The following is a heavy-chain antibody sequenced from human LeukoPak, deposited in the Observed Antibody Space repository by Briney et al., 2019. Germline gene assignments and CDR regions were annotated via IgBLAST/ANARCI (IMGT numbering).Heavy chain of an antibody. CDR2: ISVDTGYI. V-gene: IGHV3-11*06. Sequence: GGSLRLSCAASGFTFSDYYMSWIRQAPGKGLEWGASISVDTGYIDYSDSLEGRFTITRDNAKNSLFPQMNTLRAEDTAIYYCAKDLYVRGITPYYFDSWGQGTQVIVSS. D-gene: IGHD3-10*02. CDR3: AKDLYVRGITPYYFDS. CDR1: GFTFSDYY. J-gene: IGHJ4*02.